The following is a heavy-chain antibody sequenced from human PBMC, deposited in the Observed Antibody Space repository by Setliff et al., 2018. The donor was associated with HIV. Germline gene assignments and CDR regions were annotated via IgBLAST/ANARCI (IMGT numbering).Heavy chain of an antibody. CDR1: GFTFSSYA. J-gene: IGHJ2*01. V-gene: IGHV3-23*01. CDR3: AKGASSGWIHWYFDL. Sequence: PGGSLRLSCAASGFTFSSYAMTWVRQAPGKGLEWVSGISGSGGSTYYADSVKGRFTISRDNSKNTLYLQMNSLRAEDTAVYYCAKGASSGWIHWYFDLWGRGTLVTVS. CDR2: ISGSGGST. D-gene: IGHD6-19*01.